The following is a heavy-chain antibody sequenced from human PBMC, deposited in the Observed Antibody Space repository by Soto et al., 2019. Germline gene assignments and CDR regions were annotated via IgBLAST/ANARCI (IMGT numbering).Heavy chain of an antibody. CDR3: VKGFWGDY. V-gene: IGHV3-23*01. J-gene: IGHJ4*02. CDR2: VSGGGIT. D-gene: IGHD3-16*01. Sequence: EVPLLESGGGLVQPGGSLRLSCSASGFTFSSHDMIWVRQAPGKGLEWVSGVSGGGITSYADSEKGRFTISRDKSRNTLYLQMNSLRVEDTGVYYCVKGFWGDYWGQGTLVTVSS. CDR1: GFTFSSHD.